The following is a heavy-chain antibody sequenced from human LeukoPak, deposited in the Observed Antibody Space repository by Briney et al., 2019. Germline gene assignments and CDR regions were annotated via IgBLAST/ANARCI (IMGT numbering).Heavy chain of an antibody. V-gene: IGHV3-74*01. D-gene: IGHD6-13*01. CDR1: GVTFSHHW. CDR3: ARATSYSNYGMDV. J-gene: IGHJ6*02. CDR2: INSDGSST. Sequence: GGSLRLSCAASGVTFSHHWMHWVRQVPGKGLVWVSRINSDGSSTTYADSVKGRFTISRDNARNTLYLQMNSLRAEDTAGHYCARATSYSNYGMDVWGQGTTVTVSS.